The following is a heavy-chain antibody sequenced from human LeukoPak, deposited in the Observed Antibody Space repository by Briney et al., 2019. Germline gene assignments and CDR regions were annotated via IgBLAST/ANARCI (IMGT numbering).Heavy chain of an antibody. CDR3: AELGITMIGGV. V-gene: IGHV3-21*01. D-gene: IGHD3-10*02. Sequence: GESLRLSCAASGFTFSGYSMNWVRQAPGKGLEWVSSISSSSIYIYYADSVKGRFTISRDNAKNSLYLQMNSLRAEDTAVYYCAELGITMIGGVWGKGTTVTISS. J-gene: IGHJ6*04. CDR1: GFTFSGYS. CDR2: ISSSSIYI.